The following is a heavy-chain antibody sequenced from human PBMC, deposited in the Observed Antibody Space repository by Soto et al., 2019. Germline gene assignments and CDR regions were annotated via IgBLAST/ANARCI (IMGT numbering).Heavy chain of an antibody. D-gene: IGHD1-1*01. J-gene: IGHJ6*02. Sequence: PGGSLRLSCAASGFTFSSYSMNWVRQAPGKGLEWVSSISSSSSYIYYADSVKGRFTISRDNAKNSLYLQMNSLRAEDTAVYYCARGLRAPKTGRLGYYYGMDVWGQGTTVTVSS. CDR1: GFTFSSYS. CDR3: ARGLRAPKTGRLGYYYGMDV. V-gene: IGHV3-21*01. CDR2: ISSSSSYI.